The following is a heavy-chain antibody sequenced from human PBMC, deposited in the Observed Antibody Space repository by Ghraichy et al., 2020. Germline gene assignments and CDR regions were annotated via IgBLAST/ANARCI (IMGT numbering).Heavy chain of an antibody. CDR3: ARGGELRWYYSEY. V-gene: IGHV4-59*11. D-gene: IGHD1-26*01. J-gene: IGHJ4*02. Sequence: SETLSLTCTVSSGSISSHYWTWIRQPPGKGLEWIGYVYYSGSTDYNPSLKSRVTISVDTSKNQFYLKLNAVTAADTAVYYCARGGELRWYYSEYWGLGTLVTVSS. CDR2: VYYSGST. CDR1: SGSISSHY.